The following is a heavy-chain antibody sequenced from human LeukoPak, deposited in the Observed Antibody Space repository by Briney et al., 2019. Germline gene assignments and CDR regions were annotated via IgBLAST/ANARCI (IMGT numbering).Heavy chain of an antibody. CDR2: MNPNSGNT. CDR1: GYTFTSYG. V-gene: IGHV1-18*01. D-gene: IGHD1-1*01. Sequence: GASVKVSCKATGYTFTSYGISWVRQSTGLGLEWMGWMNPNSGNTNYAQKLQGRVTMTTDTSTSTAYMELRSLRSDDTAVYYCSVYNWNDNWLDPWGQGTLVTVSS. CDR3: SVYNWNDNWLDP. J-gene: IGHJ5*02.